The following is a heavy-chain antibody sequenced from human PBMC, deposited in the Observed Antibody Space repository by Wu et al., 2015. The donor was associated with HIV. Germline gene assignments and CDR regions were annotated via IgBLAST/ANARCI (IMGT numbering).Heavy chain of an antibody. V-gene: IGHV1-18*01. CDR3: ARGGLYSNYEHYYYYMDV. CDR2: ITTYNGNT. J-gene: IGHJ6*03. D-gene: IGHD4-11*01. CDR1: GYTFSSYG. Sequence: QLEQSGHEVKKSGASVKVSCKASGYTFSSYGVTWVRQVPGQGLEWMGWITTYNGNTNYAQKLQGRVTMTTDTSTSTAYMELRSLRSDDTAVYYCARGGLYSNYEHYYYYMDVWGKGTTVTVSS.